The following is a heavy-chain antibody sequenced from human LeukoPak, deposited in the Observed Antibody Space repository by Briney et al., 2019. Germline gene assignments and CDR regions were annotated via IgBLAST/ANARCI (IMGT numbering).Heavy chain of an antibody. CDR3: ARERNSAGSHLDY. Sequence: PGGSLRLSCVASGFTFSSYWMHWVRQAPGKGLVWVSRINRDETSTTYADSVKGRFTISRDNAKNTLYLHTNSLRAEDTAVYYCARERNSAGSHLDYWGQGTLVTVSS. J-gene: IGHJ4*02. CDR2: INRDETST. CDR1: GFTFSSYW. V-gene: IGHV3-74*01. D-gene: IGHD4-11*01.